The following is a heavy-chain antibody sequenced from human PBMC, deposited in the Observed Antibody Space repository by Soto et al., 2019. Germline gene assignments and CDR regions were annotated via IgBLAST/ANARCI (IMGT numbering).Heavy chain of an antibody. Sequence: SLRLSCAASGFTFDDYAMHWVRQVPGKGLEWVSGISWNRGIIGYADSVKGRFTISRDNAKNSLYLEMKGLRAEDTALYYCAKDVGLSAGYGLDVWGQGTSVTVSS. CDR1: GFTFDDYA. CDR3: AKDVGLSAGYGLDV. D-gene: IGHD3-16*02. CDR2: ISWNRGII. V-gene: IGHV3-9*01. J-gene: IGHJ6*02.